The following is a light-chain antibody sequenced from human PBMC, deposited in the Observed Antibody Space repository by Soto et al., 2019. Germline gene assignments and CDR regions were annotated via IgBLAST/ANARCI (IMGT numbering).Light chain of an antibody. CDR2: GNN. CDR1: SSNIGAGYD. V-gene: IGLV1-40*01. CDR3: QSSATDLSALYV. Sequence: QSVLTQPPSVSGAPGQRVTISCTGSSSNIGAGYDVHWYQQLPGTAPKLLIYGNNNRPSGVPDRFSGSKSGTSASLAVTGLQAEDEAVYYCQSSATDLSALYVFRTGTKLTVL. J-gene: IGLJ1*01.